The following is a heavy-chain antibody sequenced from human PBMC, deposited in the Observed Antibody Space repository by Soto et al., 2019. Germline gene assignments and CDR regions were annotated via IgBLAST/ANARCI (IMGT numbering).Heavy chain of an antibody. D-gene: IGHD6-19*01. Sequence: QVQLVESGGGVVQPGRSLRLSCAASGFTFSSYGMRWVRQAPGKGLEWVAVIWYDGSNKYYADSVKGRFTISRDNSKNTLYLQMNSLRAEDTAVYYCARDLPPYSSGWYRGGRLWGMDVWGQGTTVTVSS. J-gene: IGHJ6*02. CDR1: GFTFSSYG. CDR3: ARDLPPYSSGWYRGGRLWGMDV. V-gene: IGHV3-33*01. CDR2: IWYDGSNK.